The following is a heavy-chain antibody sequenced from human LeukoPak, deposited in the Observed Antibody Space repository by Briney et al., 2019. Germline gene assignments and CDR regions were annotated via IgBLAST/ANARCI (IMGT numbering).Heavy chain of an antibody. J-gene: IGHJ4*02. Sequence: PGGSLRLSCAASGSTFSIYSMNWVRQAPGKGLEWVSAISGSGGSTYYADSVKGRFTISRDNSKNTLYLQMNSLRAEDTAVYYCAKAPWGGFDYWGQGTLVTVSS. V-gene: IGHV3-23*01. CDR1: GSTFSIYS. D-gene: IGHD7-27*01. CDR2: ISGSGGST. CDR3: AKAPWGGFDY.